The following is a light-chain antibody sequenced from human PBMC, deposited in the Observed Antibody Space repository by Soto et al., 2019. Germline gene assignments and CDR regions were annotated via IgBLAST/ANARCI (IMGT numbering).Light chain of an antibody. V-gene: IGKV4-1*01. J-gene: IGKJ1*01. Sequence: DIVMTQSPDSLAVSLGERATINCKSSQSVSYTSNNKNYLAWYQQKVGQPPKLLIYWASTRDSGVPDRFSGSGSGTDFTLTISSLQAEDVAVYYCQQYYSPLWTFGQGTKVQIK. CDR2: WAS. CDR1: QSVSYTSNNKNY. CDR3: QQYYSPLWT.